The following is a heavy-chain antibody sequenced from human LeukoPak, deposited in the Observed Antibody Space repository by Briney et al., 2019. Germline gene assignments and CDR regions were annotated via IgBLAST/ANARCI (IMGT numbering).Heavy chain of an antibody. D-gene: IGHD2-2*01. CDR3: ARDACSSTICQAGGNWFDP. Sequence: ASVKVSCKASGYTFTNYYMHWVRQAPGQGLEWMGTINPSGGSRSYAQKFQGRVTMTRDTSTSTVYMELSSLRSKDTAVYFCARDACSSTICQAGGNWFDPWGQGTLVIVS. CDR2: INPSGGSR. J-gene: IGHJ5*02. CDR1: GYTFTNYY. V-gene: IGHV1-46*01.